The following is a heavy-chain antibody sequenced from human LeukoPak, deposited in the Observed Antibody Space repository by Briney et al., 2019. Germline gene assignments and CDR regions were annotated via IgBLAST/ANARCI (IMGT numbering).Heavy chain of an antibody. CDR1: GFTSNSYW. Sequence: GGSLRLSCEASGFTSNSYWMSWIRQAPGKGLEWVADIKEDGSERYYVDSVKGRFTVSRDNSKNTLYLQTNSLRAEDTAVYYCAKAVRARPFDYWGQGTLVTVSS. CDR3: AKAVRARPFDY. J-gene: IGHJ4*02. CDR2: IKEDGSER. V-gene: IGHV3-7*03. D-gene: IGHD6-6*01.